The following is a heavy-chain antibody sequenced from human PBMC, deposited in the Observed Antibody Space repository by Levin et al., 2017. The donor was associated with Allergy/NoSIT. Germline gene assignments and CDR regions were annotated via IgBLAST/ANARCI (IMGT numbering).Heavy chain of an antibody. V-gene: IGHV5-51*01. D-gene: IGHD3-10*01. Sequence: KVSCKGSGYNFTPYWIGWVRQMPGKGLEWMGIIYPDDSDTRYSPSFQGQVTISADKSVTTAYLQWSSLKASDTAVYYCARGHYGSGTYFDYWGQGALVTVSS. CDR1: GYNFTPYW. CDR3: ARGHYGSGTYFDY. J-gene: IGHJ4*02. CDR2: IYPDDSDT.